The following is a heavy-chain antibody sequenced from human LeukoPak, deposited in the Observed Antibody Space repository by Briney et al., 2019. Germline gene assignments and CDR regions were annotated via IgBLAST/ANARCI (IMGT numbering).Heavy chain of an antibody. CDR2: LYYSGKT. D-gene: IGHD2-2*02. V-gene: IGHV4-39*07. CDR3: ARVNTEAPHSWWYFDL. J-gene: IGHJ2*01. Sequence: SDTLSLTCIISDDSISSSTYYWGWIRQPPGKGLEWIGTLYYSGKTYYNPSLKSRVTISVDTSKNQFSLKLSSVTAADTAVYYCARVNTEAPHSWWYFDLWGRGTLVTVSS. CDR1: DDSISSSTYY.